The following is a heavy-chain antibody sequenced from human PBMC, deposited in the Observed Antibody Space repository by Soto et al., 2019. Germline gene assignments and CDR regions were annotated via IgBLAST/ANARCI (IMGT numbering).Heavy chain of an antibody. D-gene: IGHD6-6*01. Sequence: GGSLRLSCAASGFTFDDYTMHWVRQAPGKGLEWVSLISWDGGSTYYADSVKGRFTISRDNSKNSLYLQMNSLRTEDTALYYCAKDFTPRYSSSPWVDYWGQGTLVTVSS. CDR3: AKDFTPRYSSSPWVDY. J-gene: IGHJ4*02. V-gene: IGHV3-43*01. CDR2: ISWDGGST. CDR1: GFTFDDYT.